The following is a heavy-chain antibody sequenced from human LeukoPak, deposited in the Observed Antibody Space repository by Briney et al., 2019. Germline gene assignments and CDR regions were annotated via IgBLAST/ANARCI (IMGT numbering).Heavy chain of an antibody. Sequence: PGGSLRLSCAASGFTFSNYWMHWVRQAPGKGLVWVSRINSDGINTSYADSVKGRFTISRDNAKNTLNLQMNSLRAEDTAVYYCARVYDTSGYYPLAYWGQGILVTVSS. CDR2: INSDGINT. D-gene: IGHD3-22*01. V-gene: IGHV3-74*01. CDR3: ARVYDTSGYYPLAY. CDR1: GFTFSNYW. J-gene: IGHJ4*02.